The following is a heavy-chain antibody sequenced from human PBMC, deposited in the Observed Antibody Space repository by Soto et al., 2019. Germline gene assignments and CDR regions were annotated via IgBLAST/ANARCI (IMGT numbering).Heavy chain of an antibody. CDR3: AMVDVYVTPSPQDV. CDR1: GYIFTSYG. CDR2: INTYNGKT. J-gene: IGHJ6*02. V-gene: IGHV1-18*01. D-gene: IGHD3-16*01. Sequence: QVQLVQSGAEVKNPGPSVKVSCKTSGYIFTSYGIGWARQAPGQGLERMGWINTYNGKTNYAQNLQGRVTLTTDTSTSTAYMELRSLRSNDTAIYYCAMVDVYVTPSPQDVWGQGTTVTVSS.